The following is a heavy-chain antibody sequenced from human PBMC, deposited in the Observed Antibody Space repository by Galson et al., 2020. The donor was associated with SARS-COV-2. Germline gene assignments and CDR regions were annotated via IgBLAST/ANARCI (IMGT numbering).Heavy chain of an antibody. D-gene: IGHD3-10*01. J-gene: IGHJ4*02. CDR3: ARHLNRVRGWDVHYFDY. CDR1: GGSISSSSYY. CDR2: IYNSGGT. V-gene: IGHV4-39*01. Sequence: ETSETLSLTCTVSGGSISSSSYYWGWIRQPPGKGLEWIGSIYNSGGTYYNPSLKSRVTISVDTSKNQFSLKLSSVTATDTALYYCARHLNRVRGWDVHYFDYWGQGSLVTVSS.